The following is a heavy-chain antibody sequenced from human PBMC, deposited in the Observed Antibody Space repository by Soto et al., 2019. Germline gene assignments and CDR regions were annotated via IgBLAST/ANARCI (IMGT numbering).Heavy chain of an antibody. J-gene: IGHJ6*02. CDR1: GYTFTSYD. V-gene: IGHV1-8*01. CDR2: MNPNSGNT. D-gene: IGHD2-15*01. CDR3: ARSIDLQYIVVVVAASYGMDV. Sequence: ASVKVSCKASGYTFTSYDINWVRQATGQGLEWMGWMNPNSGNTGYAQKFQGRVTMTRNTSISTAYMELSSLRSEDTAVYYCARSIDLQYIVVVVAASYGMDVWGQGTTVTVSS.